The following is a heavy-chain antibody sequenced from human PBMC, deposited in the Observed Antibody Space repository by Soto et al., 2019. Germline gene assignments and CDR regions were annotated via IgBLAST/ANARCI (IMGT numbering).Heavy chain of an antibody. D-gene: IGHD5-12*01. V-gene: IGHV3-11*05. Sequence: GGSLRLSCAASGFTSNDYYMSWIRQAPGKGLEWISYISSSGSYTRYADSVKGRFTISRDKAKNSVDLHINSLRAEDTAVYYCAREIRDGYKFYFDFWGRGTLVTVSS. J-gene: IGHJ4*02. CDR1: GFTSNDYY. CDR3: AREIRDGYKFYFDF. CDR2: ISSSGSYT.